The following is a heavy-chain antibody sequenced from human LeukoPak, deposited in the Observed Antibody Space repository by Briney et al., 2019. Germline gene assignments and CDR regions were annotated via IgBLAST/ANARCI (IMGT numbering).Heavy chain of an antibody. Sequence: GGSLRLSCAASGFTVITNVMSWVRQAPGKGLEWVSVLYSDGNTKYADSVPGRFTISRDNSKNTLYLEMNSLSPDDTAVYYCARGVEPMAANTLAYWGQGTLVTVSS. J-gene: IGHJ4*02. CDR2: LYSDGNT. CDR3: ARGVEPMAANTLAY. V-gene: IGHV3-53*01. CDR1: GFTVITNV. D-gene: IGHD3-16*01.